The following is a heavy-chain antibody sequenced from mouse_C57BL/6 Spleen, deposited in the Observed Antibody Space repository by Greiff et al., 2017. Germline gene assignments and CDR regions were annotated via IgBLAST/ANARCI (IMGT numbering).Heavy chain of an antibody. CDR2: IDPSDSYT. J-gene: IGHJ4*01. V-gene: IGHV1-50*01. Sequence: QVQLQQPGAELVKPGASVKLSCKASGYTFTSYWMQWVKQRPGQGLEWIGEIDPSDSYTNYNQKFKGKATLTVDTSSSTAYMQLSSLTSEDSAVYYCARGYGSSYYAMDYWGQGTSVTVSS. CDR1: GYTFTSYW. CDR3: ARGYGSSYYAMDY. D-gene: IGHD1-1*01.